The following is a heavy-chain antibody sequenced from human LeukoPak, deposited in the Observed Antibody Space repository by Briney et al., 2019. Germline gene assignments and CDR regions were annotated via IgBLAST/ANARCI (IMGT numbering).Heavy chain of an antibody. V-gene: IGHV3-21*01. D-gene: IGHD3-10*01. J-gene: IGHJ4*02. CDR1: GFTFSSYS. Sequence: GGSLRLSCAASGFTFSSYSMNWVRQAPGKGLEWVSSISSSSSYIYYADSVKGRFTISRDNAKNSLYLQMNSLRAEDTAVYYCARTYYYGSGSHPSYYFDYWGQGTLVTVSS. CDR2: ISSSSSYI. CDR3: ARTYYYGSGSHPSYYFDY.